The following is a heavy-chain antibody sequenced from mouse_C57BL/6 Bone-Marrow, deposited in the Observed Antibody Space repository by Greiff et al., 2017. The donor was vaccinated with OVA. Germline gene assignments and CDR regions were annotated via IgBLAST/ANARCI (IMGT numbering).Heavy chain of an antibody. CDR2: IDPSDSYT. Sequence: QVQLQQSGAELVMPGASVKLSCKASGYTFTSYWMHWVKQRPGPGLEWIGEIDPSDSYTNYTPKFKGKSTLTVDKSSSTAYMQLSSLTSEDSAVYYCAREGNYDYNFDYWGQGTTLTVSS. CDR1: GYTFTSYW. CDR3: AREGNYDYNFDY. D-gene: IGHD2-4*01. J-gene: IGHJ2*01. V-gene: IGHV1-69*01.